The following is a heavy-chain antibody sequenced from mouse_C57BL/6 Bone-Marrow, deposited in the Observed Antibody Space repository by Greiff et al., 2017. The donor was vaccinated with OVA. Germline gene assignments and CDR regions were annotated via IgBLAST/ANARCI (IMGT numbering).Heavy chain of an antibody. CDR3: ARWGLYSKGAY. Sequence: EVQLQQSGPELVKPGASVKISCKASGYTFTDYYMNWVKQSHGKSLEWIGDINPNNGGTSYNQKFKGKATLTVDKSSSTAYMELRSLTSEDSAVYYCARWGLYSKGAYWGQGTLVTVSA. V-gene: IGHV1-26*01. CDR1: GYTFTDYY. J-gene: IGHJ3*01. D-gene: IGHD2-5*01. CDR2: INPNNGGT.